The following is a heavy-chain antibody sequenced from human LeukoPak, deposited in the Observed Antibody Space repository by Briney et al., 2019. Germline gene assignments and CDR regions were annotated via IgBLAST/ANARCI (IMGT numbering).Heavy chain of an antibody. CDR3: ARVVEYYYDSSGYSSSFDC. D-gene: IGHD3-22*01. Sequence: SETLSLTCTVSGYSISSGYYWGWIRQPPGKGLEWIGSIYHSGSTYYNPSLKSRVTISVDTSKNQFSLKLSSVTAADTAVYYCARVVEYYYDSSGYSSSFDCWGQGTLVTVSS. J-gene: IGHJ4*02. V-gene: IGHV4-38-2*02. CDR1: GYSISSGYY. CDR2: IYHSGST.